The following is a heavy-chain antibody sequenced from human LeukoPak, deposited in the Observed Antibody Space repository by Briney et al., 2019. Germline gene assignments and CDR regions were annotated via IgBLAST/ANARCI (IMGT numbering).Heavy chain of an antibody. Sequence: PGGSLRLSCAASGFTVSSNYMSWVRQAPGKGSEWVSVIYSGGSTYYADSVKGRFTISRDNSKNTLYLQMNSLRAEDTAVYYCARGGYYDSSGYEYFQHWGQGTLVTVSS. J-gene: IGHJ1*01. CDR2: IYSGGST. V-gene: IGHV3-53*01. D-gene: IGHD3-22*01. CDR1: GFTVSSNY. CDR3: ARGGYYDSSGYEYFQH.